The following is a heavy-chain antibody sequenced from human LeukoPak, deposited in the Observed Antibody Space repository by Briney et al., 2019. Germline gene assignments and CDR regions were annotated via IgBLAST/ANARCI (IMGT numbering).Heavy chain of an antibody. CDR3: AREYGRLGAFDI. D-gene: IGHD3-16*01. J-gene: IGHJ3*02. V-gene: IGHV4-38-2*02. Sequence: PSETLSLTCTGSGYSISSGYYWGWIRHPPGKGLGWIGSIYHSGGTYYNPSPKSGVTISVDTSKNQFSLKLSSVTAAATAVYYCAREYGRLGAFDIGGQGTMVTVSS. CDR2: IYHSGGT. CDR1: GYSISSGYY.